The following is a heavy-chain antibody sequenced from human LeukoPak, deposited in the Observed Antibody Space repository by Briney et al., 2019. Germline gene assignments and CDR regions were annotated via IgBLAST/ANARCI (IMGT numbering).Heavy chain of an antibody. V-gene: IGHV3-7*01. CDR3: ATYTHWVAGDV. J-gene: IGHJ6*02. CDR1: GFTCSDSW. Sequence: GSLRLSCAASGFTCSDSWMSWVRQAPGKGLEWVANMNQDGSEKDYVDSVKGRFTISRDNARNSLYLQMGSLRAEDTAVYYCATYTHWVAGDVWGQGTTVTVSS. D-gene: IGHD3-16*01. CDR2: MNQDGSEK.